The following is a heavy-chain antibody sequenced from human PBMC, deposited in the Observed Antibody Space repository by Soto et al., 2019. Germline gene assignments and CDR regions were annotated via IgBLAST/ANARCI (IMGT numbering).Heavy chain of an antibody. J-gene: IGHJ4*02. CDR2: IYYSGTT. CDR3: ARGAETGGVFF. CDR1: GDSSHSYY. V-gene: IGHV4-59*01. D-gene: IGHD3-16*01. Sequence: SETLSLTCTVSGDSSHSYYWTWIRQPPGKGLEWIGYIYYSGTTSYNPSLESRVTFSVDRSKNQFSLNLRSVTEADTAVNYCARGAETGGVFFWGPGP.